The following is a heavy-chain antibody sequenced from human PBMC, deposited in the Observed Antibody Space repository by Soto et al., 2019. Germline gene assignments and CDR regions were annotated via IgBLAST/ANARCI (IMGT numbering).Heavy chain of an antibody. Sequence: QVQLQESGPGLLKPSETLSLTCTVSGGSISSGSYYWSWVRQHPGKGLEWIGYIYCTGSTYYDPSLKSRVTMSVDTSKNQFSLKLTSVTAADTAIYYCARDSRSLTADQWRAYFDLWGRGTLVTVSS. CDR1: GGSISSGSYY. J-gene: IGHJ2*01. CDR3: ARDSRSLTADQWRAYFDL. V-gene: IGHV4-31*03. CDR2: IYCTGST. D-gene: IGHD2-21*01.